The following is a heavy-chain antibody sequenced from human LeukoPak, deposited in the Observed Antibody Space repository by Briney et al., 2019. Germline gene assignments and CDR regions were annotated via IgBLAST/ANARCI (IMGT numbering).Heavy chain of an antibody. J-gene: IGHJ6*04. V-gene: IGHV3-7*01. Sequence: GGSLRLSCAASGFTFSSYAMSWVRQAPGKGLEWVANIKEDGGEGYYVDSVKGRFTVSRDNAKNSLYLQLTSLRAEDTAVYYCATRYCTISACRASSYKSFDVWGKGTTVTVSS. CDR3: ATRYCTISACRASSYKSFDV. D-gene: IGHD2-8*01. CDR2: IKEDGGEG. CDR1: GFTFSSYA.